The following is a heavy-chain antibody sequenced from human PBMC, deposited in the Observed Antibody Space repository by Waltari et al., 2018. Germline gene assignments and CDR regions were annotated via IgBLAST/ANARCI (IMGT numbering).Heavy chain of an antibody. CDR1: GFTFSSYS. CDR3: ARRFDYGDYALYYYYYYYMDV. Sequence: EVQLVESGGGLVKPGGSLRLSCAASGFTFSSYSMNWVRQAPGKGLEWVSSISSSSSYIYYADSVKGRFTISRDNAKSSLYLQMNSLRAEDTAVYYCARRFDYGDYALYYYYYYYMDVWGKGTTVTVSS. J-gene: IGHJ6*03. V-gene: IGHV3-21*01. CDR2: ISSSSSYI. D-gene: IGHD4-17*01.